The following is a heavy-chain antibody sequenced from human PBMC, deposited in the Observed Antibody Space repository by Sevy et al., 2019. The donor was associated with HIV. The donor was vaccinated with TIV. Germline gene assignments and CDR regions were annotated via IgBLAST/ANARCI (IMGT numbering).Heavy chain of an antibody. CDR3: TRGQYGSGSYYNDYYYYGMDV. J-gene: IGHJ6*02. Sequence: GGSLRLSCTASGFTFGDYAMSWFRQAPGKGLEWVGFIRSKAYGGTTEYAASVKGRFTNSRDDSKSIAYLQMNSLKTEDTAVYYCTRGQYGSGSYYNDYYYYGMDVWGQGTTVTVSS. D-gene: IGHD3-10*01. CDR1: GFTFGDYA. CDR2: IRSKAYGGTT. V-gene: IGHV3-49*03.